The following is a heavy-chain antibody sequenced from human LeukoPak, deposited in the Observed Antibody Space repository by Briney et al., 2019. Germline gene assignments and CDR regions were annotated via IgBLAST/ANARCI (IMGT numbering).Heavy chain of an antibody. J-gene: IGHJ4*02. CDR2: ISGSGGST. CDR1: GFTFSSYS. CDR3: AKDFGVVIKSNFDY. D-gene: IGHD3-3*01. Sequence: GGSLRLSCAASGFTFSSYSMNWVRQAPGKGLEWVSAISGSGGSTYYADSVKGRFTISRDNSKNTLYLQMNSLRAEDTAVYYCAKDFGVVIKSNFDYWGQGTLVTVSS. V-gene: IGHV3-23*01.